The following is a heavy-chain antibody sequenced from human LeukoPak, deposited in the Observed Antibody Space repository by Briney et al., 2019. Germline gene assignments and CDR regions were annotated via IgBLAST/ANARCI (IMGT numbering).Heavy chain of an antibody. CDR2: IWYDGSNT. V-gene: IGHV3-33*01. J-gene: IGHJ3*02. D-gene: IGHD3-10*01. CDR3: ARQADFGSGSYYVDAFDI. Sequence: GGSLRLSCAASGFTFSRYGMHWVRPAAGTGLEWVADIWYDGSNTYHADPVKGRFTISRDNFKNTLYLQLNSLRAEDTAVYYCARQADFGSGSYYVDAFDIWGQGTMVTVSS. CDR1: GFTFSRYG.